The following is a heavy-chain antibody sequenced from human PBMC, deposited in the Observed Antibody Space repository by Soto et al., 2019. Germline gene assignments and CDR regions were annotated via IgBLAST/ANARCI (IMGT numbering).Heavy chain of an antibody. Sequence: PGGSLRLSCAASGFTFSSHGMHWVRQAPGKGLEWVGVIGDDGSNKYYAESGKGRCTISRDNSQNTLYLQRNSLRAEDTAVYSYARVSSGWAMDVWGQGTTVTVSS. D-gene: IGHD6-19*01. CDR1: GFTFSSHG. V-gene: IGHV3-33*01. CDR2: IGDDGSNK. J-gene: IGHJ6*02. CDR3: ARVSSGWAMDV.